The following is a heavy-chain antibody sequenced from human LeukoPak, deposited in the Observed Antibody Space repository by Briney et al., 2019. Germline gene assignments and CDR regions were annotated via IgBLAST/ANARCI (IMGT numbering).Heavy chain of an antibody. D-gene: IGHD2-21*01. Sequence: PSETLSLTCSVSGGSITGFHWGWIRQPPGKGLEWIGYIQASGTTKHNPSLKSRVTISIDTSKAQFSLNVNSVSAADTAMYYCARLDSCGADSCIDSWGQGNLVIVSS. J-gene: IGHJ4*02. V-gene: IGHV4-59*01. CDR3: ARLDSCGADSCIDS. CDR1: GGSITGFH. CDR2: IQASGTT.